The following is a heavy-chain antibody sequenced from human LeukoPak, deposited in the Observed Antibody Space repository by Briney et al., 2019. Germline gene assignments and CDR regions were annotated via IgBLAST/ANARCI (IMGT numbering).Heavy chain of an antibody. V-gene: IGHV3-21*04. CDR1: GFTFSSYW. Sequence: GGSLTLSCAASGFTFSSYWMNWVRQAPGKGLEWVAYISRESAYIYYGASVKGRFTISRDNGKNSVDLQMNSLRAEDTAAYYCGSPGNDAFDIWGQGTMVTVSS. CDR2: ISRESAYI. D-gene: IGHD4-23*01. CDR3: GSPGNDAFDI. J-gene: IGHJ3*02.